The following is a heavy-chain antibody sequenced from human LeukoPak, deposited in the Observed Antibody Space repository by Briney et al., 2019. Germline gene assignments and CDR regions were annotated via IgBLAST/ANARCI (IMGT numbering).Heavy chain of an antibody. CDR3: ARVSDTSMVTPGFDY. CDR2: VSTSNGAT. Sequence: XXWVSTSNGATNYAEKFQCRVIMTTETVTKTAYMELRRLQSGDTAMYFCARVSDTSMVTPGFDYWGQGTLVTVSS. J-gene: IGHJ4*02. V-gene: IGHV1-18*01. D-gene: IGHD5-18*01.